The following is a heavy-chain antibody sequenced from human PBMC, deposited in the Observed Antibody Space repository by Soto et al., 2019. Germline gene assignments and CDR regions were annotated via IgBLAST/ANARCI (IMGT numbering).Heavy chain of an antibody. D-gene: IGHD6-19*01. CDR1: GFIFSDYG. J-gene: IGHJ4*02. CDR3: AKDVPTRRIALAYFDY. V-gene: IGHV3-30*18. CDR2: ISYEGSIK. Sequence: QVQLVESGGGVVRPGRSLRLSCAASGFIFSDYGIHWVRQAPGKGPEWVAFISYEGSIKYFADSVKGRFTISRDNSNNTLYLHMNRLRAEDTAVYYCAKDVPTRRIALAYFDYWGQGTLVTVSS.